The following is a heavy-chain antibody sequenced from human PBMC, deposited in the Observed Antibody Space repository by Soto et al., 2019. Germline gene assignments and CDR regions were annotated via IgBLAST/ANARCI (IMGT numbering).Heavy chain of an antibody. J-gene: IGHJ1*01. D-gene: IGHD6-13*01. V-gene: IGHV3-30*18. CDR3: VKIRGSWVFGNLQF. CDR1: GFTFSNSG. Sequence: QEQLVESGGGVVQPGRSLNLSCATSGFTFSNSGFHWVRQAPGKGLEWVATLSYDGRNTHYAESVKGRFTISRDKAKKVVFLQMDNLIAEDTAVYYCVKIRGSWVFGNLQFWGKGTLVIVST. CDR2: LSYDGRNT.